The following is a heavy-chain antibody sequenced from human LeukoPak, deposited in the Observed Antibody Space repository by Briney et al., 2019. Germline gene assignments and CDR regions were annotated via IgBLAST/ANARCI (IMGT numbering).Heavy chain of an antibody. CDR2: IYYSGST. Sequence: SETLSLTCTVSGGSISSYYWSWIRQPPGKGLEWIGYIYYSGSTNYNPSLKSRVTISVDTSKNQFSLKLSSVTAEDTAVYYCARSNINWNYVSWFDPWGQGTLVTVSS. CDR1: GGSISSYY. D-gene: IGHD1-7*01. V-gene: IGHV4-59*01. J-gene: IGHJ5*02. CDR3: ARSNINWNYVSWFDP.